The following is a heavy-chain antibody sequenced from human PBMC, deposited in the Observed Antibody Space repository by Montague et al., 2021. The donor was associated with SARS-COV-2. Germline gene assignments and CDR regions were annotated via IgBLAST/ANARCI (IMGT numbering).Heavy chain of an antibody. D-gene: IGHD3-16*01. Sequence: SLRLSCAASGFTFSSYAMHWVRRAPGKGLEWVAAISYDGSNKYYADSVKGRFTISRDNSKNTLYLQMNSLRVEDTAVYYCARAQGGNYYYGMDVWGPGTTVTVSS. CDR3: ARAQGGNYYYGMDV. V-gene: IGHV3-30-3*01. J-gene: IGHJ6*02. CDR1: GFTFSSYA. CDR2: ISYDGSNK.